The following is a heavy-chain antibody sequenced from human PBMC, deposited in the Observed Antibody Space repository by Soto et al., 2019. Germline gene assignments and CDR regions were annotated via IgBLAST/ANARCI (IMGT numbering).Heavy chain of an antibody. Sequence: GGSLRLSCAASGFTFSSYGMHWVRQAPGKGLEWVAVIWYDGSNKYYADSVKGRFTISRDNSKNTLYLQMNSLRAEDTAVYYCAREGGVVATILDYWGQGTLVTVSS. J-gene: IGHJ4*02. CDR2: IWYDGSNK. V-gene: IGHV3-33*01. CDR1: GFTFSSYG. D-gene: IGHD5-12*01. CDR3: AREGGVVATILDY.